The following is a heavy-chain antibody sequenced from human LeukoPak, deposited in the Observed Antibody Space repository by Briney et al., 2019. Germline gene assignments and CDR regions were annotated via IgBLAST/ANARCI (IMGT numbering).Heavy chain of an antibody. V-gene: IGHV1-18*01. D-gene: IGHD3-9*01. J-gene: IGHJ4*02. CDR2: ISTYDDNI. Sequence: ASVKVSCKASGYTFTTYGLSWVRQAPGQGLEWLGWISTYDDNIKYAQGLQGRLTLTIDTSTSTAYMELRSLTSDDTAVYYCARETYSNILTGTDYWGPGTLVTVSS. CDR3: ARETYSNILTGTDY. CDR1: GYTFTTYG.